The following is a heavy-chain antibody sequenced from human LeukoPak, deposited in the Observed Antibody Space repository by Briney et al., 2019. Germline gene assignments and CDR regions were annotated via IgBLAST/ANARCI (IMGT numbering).Heavy chain of an antibody. CDR3: ARALVSMVRGVLQNYYYYYMDV. V-gene: IGHV3-30*02. CDR1: GFTFSSYG. Sequence: GGSLRLSCAASGFTFSSYGMHWVRQAPGKGLEWVAFIRYDGSNKYYADSVKGRFTISRDNSKNTLYLQMNSLRADDTAVYYCARALVSMVRGVLQNYYYYYMDVWGKGTTVTISS. D-gene: IGHD3-10*01. CDR2: IRYDGSNK. J-gene: IGHJ6*03.